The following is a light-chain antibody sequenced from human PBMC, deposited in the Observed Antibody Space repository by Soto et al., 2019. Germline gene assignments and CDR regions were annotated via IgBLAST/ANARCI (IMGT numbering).Light chain of an antibody. CDR3: QQYGSSPPFT. V-gene: IGKV3-20*01. CDR1: QRVSSSY. CDR2: GAS. Sequence: EIVLTQSPGTLSLSPGERATLSCRASQRVSSSYLAWYQQKPGQAPRLLIYGASSRATGIPDRFSGSGSGTDFTLTISRREPEDFAVYFCQQYGSSPPFTFGQGTKVEI. J-gene: IGKJ2*01.